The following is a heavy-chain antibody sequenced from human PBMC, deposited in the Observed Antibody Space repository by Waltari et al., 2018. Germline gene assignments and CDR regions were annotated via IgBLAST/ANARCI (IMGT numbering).Heavy chain of an antibody. CDR2: ISSGSDYI. J-gene: IGHJ2*01. CDR1: GFPSYPYS. Sequence: ESGGDLVQPGGSLRLACAVSGFPSYPYSLTWVRQAPGKGLEWISYISSGSDYIYYAESVEGRFTISRDNSKNSVFLEMKYLRVDDTAIYYCAGIRGGFWFFDIWGRGTLVSVSS. D-gene: IGHD3-10*01. CDR3: AGIRGGFWFFDI. V-gene: IGHV3-48*04.